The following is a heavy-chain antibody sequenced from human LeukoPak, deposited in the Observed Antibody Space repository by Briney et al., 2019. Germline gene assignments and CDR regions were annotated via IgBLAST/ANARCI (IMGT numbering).Heavy chain of an antibody. D-gene: IGHD6-13*01. Sequence: GGSLRLSCAASGFTFSNYAMHWVRQAPGKGLEWVAVISYDGSNKYYADSVKGRFTISRDNAKNTLYLQMNSLRADDTAVYHCAKGHSSSWSIFDYWGQGTLVTVSS. J-gene: IGHJ4*02. CDR1: GFTFSNYA. CDR2: ISYDGSNK. CDR3: AKGHSSSWSIFDY. V-gene: IGHV3-30*04.